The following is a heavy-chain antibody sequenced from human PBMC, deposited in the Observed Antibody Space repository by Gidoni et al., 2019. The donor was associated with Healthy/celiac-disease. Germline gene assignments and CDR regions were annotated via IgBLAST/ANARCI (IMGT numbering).Heavy chain of an antibody. CDR1: GGSFSGYY. CDR2: INHSGST. CDR3: ARVGGGRTDDAFDI. D-gene: IGHD3-16*01. J-gene: IGHJ3*02. V-gene: IGHV4-34*01. Sequence: QVQLQQWGAGLLKPSETLSLTCAVYGGSFSGYYWSWIRQPPGKGLEWIGEINHSGSTNYNPSLKSRVTISVDTSKNQFSLKLSSVTAADTAVYYCARVGGGRTDDAFDIWGQGTMVTVSS.